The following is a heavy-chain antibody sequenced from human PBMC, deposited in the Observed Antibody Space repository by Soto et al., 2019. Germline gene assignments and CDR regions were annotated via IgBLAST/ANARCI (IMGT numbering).Heavy chain of an antibody. CDR1: GFSLRTSRVG. CDR2: IYWDDDK. CDR3: AHWGGDNSVDAFDI. Sequence: QITLKESGPTLVKPTQTLTLTCTFSGFSLRTSRVGVGWIRQPPGKALEWLALIYWDDDKRYSPSLKSRLTITRDTSKNQVVLTMTNMDPVDTATFYCAHWGGDNSVDAFDIWGQGTMVTASS. J-gene: IGHJ3*02. V-gene: IGHV2-5*02. D-gene: IGHD1-20*01.